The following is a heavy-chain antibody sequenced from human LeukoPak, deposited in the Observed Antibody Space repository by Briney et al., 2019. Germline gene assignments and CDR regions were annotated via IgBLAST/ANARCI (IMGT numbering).Heavy chain of an antibody. V-gene: IGHV2-5*02. CDR2: IYWDDDK. D-gene: IGHD3-22*01. Sequence: SGPTLVKPTQTLTLTCTFSGFSLSTGGVGVGWIRQPPGKALEWLALIYWDDDKRYSPSLKSRLTITKDTSKNQVVLTMTNMDPVDTATYYCAHRLLTMIVVSAGPFDYWGRGTLVTVSS. CDR3: AHRLLTMIVVSAGPFDY. J-gene: IGHJ4*02. CDR1: GFSLSTGGVG.